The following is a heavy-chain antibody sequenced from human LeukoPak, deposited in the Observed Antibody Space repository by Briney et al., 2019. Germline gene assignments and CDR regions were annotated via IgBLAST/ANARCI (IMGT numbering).Heavy chain of an antibody. V-gene: IGHV4-31*03. D-gene: IGHD2-15*01. J-gene: IGHJ6*02. CDR3: ARESGYCSGGSCYSSGMDV. CDR2: IYYSGST. CDR1: GGSISSSRYY. Sequence: SETLSLTCTISGGSISSSRYYWGRIRQPPGKGLEWIGYIYYSGSTYYNPSLKSRVTISVDTSKNQFSLKLSSVTAADTAVYYCARESGYCSGGSCYSSGMDVWGQGTTVTVSS.